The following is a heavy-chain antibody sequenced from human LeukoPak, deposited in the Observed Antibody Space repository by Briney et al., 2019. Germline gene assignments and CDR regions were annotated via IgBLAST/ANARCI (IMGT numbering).Heavy chain of an antibody. CDR1: SYTFTNYD. J-gene: IGHJ4*02. D-gene: IGHD1-26*01. V-gene: IGHV1-18*01. CDR3: ARGGGEPGDY. CDR2: ISTYDSNT. Sequence: GASVKVSCQASSYTFTNYDITWVRQAPGKGLEWMGWISTYDSNTNYAQKLQDKFTMTTDTSTSTAYMELRNLRSDDTAVYYCARGGGEPGDYWGQGTLVTVSS.